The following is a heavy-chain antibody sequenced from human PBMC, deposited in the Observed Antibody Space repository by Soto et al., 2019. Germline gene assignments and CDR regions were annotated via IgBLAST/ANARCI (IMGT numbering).Heavy chain of an antibody. J-gene: IGHJ5*02. D-gene: IGHD6-25*01. CDR1: GGTFSSYT. CDR3: ARSPPAYNWFDP. CDR2: IIPILGIA. V-gene: IGHV1-69*02. Sequence: GASVKVSCKASGGTFSSYTISWVRQAPGQGLEWMGRIIPILGIANYAQKFQGRVTITADKSTSTAYMELSSLRSEDTAVYYCARSPPAYNWFDPWGQGTLVTVSS.